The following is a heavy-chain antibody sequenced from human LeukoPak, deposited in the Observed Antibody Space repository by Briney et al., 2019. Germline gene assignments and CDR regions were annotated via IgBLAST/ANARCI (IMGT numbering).Heavy chain of an antibody. Sequence: QPGGSLRLSCAASGLTFSGSAMSWVRQAPGKGLEWVSLISGSGNSTYYADSVKGRFTISRDNSKNTLYLRMNSLRAEDTAVYYCAKVLVLVSANRYYFDYWGQGTLVTVSS. CDR2: ISGSGNST. V-gene: IGHV3-23*01. CDR1: GLTFSGSA. CDR3: AKVLVLVSANRYYFDY. D-gene: IGHD2-15*01. J-gene: IGHJ4*02.